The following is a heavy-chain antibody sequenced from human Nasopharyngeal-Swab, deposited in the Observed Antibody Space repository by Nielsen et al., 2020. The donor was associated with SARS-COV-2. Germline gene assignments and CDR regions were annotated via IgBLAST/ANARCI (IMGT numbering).Heavy chain of an antibody. CDR1: GGTFSSYA. Sequence: SVNVSCKASGGTFSSYAISWVRQAPRQGLEWMGGIIPIFGTANYAQKFQGRVTITADESTSTAYMELSSLRSEDTAVYYCARENGGKPPYYYYYMDVWGKGTTVTVSS. CDR2: IIPIFGTA. V-gene: IGHV1-69*13. D-gene: IGHD4-23*01. J-gene: IGHJ6*03. CDR3: ARENGGKPPYYYYYMDV.